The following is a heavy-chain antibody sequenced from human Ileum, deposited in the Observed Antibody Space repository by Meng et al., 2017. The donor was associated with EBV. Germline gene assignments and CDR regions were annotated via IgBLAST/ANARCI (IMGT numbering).Heavy chain of an antibody. CDR3: ARGRGSGDYRSLY. J-gene: IGHJ4*02. CDR1: GWSFSGYY. Sequence: CGEALVHATATLTPTCACEGWSFSGYYWSWLRPPAGKVLECIGENNHSRTTNYPPSLKRRVTITVTTSKNQFPMQLSYITAADTAVYYCARGRGSGDYRSLYWGQGTLVTVSS. V-gene: IGHV4-34*01. D-gene: IGHD4-17*01. CDR2: NNHSRTT.